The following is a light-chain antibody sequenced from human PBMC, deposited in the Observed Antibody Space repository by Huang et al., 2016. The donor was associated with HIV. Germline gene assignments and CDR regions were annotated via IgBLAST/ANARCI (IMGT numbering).Light chain of an antibody. Sequence: EIVLTQSPATLSLSPGERATLSCRASQSVSSYLDWYKQKPGQAPRLLIYDSSNRATGIPARFSGSGSGTDFTLTISSLEPEDFAVYYCQQRSTWPLTFGGGTKVEIK. CDR2: DSS. J-gene: IGKJ4*01. V-gene: IGKV3-11*01. CDR1: QSVSSY. CDR3: QQRSTWPLT.